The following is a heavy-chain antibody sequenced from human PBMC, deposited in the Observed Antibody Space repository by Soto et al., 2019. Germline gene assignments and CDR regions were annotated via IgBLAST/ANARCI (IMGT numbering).Heavy chain of an antibody. CDR3: ATAAYDFWSGPENTNFDY. J-gene: IGHJ4*02. V-gene: IGHV3-21*01. CDR2: ISSSSSYI. Sequence: GGSLRLSCAASGFTFSSYSMNWVRQAPGNGLEWVSSISSSSSYIYYADSVKGRFTISRDNAKNSLYLQMNSLRAEDTAVYYCATAAYDFWSGPENTNFDYWGQGTLVTVSS. CDR1: GFTFSSYS. D-gene: IGHD3-3*01.